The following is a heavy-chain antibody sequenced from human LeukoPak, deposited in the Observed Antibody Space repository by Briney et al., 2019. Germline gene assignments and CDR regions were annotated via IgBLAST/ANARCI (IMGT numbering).Heavy chain of an antibody. V-gene: IGHV4-59*08. CDR1: GGSISTYY. CDR3: ARSYSSGGNVALFQH. D-gene: IGHD6-19*01. CDR2: IHYSGST. J-gene: IGHJ1*01. Sequence: SEALSLTCTVSGGSISTYYWSWIRHPPARGLEYIGFIHYSGSTNYNSSLKSRVTISVDTSKNQFSLKLSSVTAADTAVYYCARSYSSGGNVALFQHWGQGTLVTVSS.